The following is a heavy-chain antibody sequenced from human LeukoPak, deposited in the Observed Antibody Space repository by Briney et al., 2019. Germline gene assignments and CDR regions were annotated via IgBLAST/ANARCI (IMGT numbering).Heavy chain of an antibody. V-gene: IGHV1-46*01. D-gene: IGHD5-24*01. CDR3: AREPTDGSCHFDS. CDR1: GYTFTESY. Sequence: GASVKVSCKASGYTFTESYMHWLRQAPGQGLEWVGRTDPNNGYVHYANKFEGRLTVTRDTSTSTVYMDLRSLTIEDTAVYYCAREPTDGSCHFDSWGQGALVTVSS. J-gene: IGHJ4*02. CDR2: TDPNNGYV.